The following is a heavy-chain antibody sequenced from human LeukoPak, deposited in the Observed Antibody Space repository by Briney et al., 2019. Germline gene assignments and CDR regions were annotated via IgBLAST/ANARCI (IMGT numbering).Heavy chain of an antibody. J-gene: IGHJ6*02. CDR1: DGSINSYY. CDR3: ARGRSNYYGMDV. D-gene: IGHD1-26*01. CDR2: IYYNGNT. Sequence: NPSETLSLTCSVSDGSINSYYWNWIRRPPGKGLEWIGYIYYNGNTNYSPSLKSRATMSVDTSENLFSLKVSSVTAADTAVYYCARGRSNYYGMDVWGQGTTVTVSS. V-gene: IGHV4-59*01.